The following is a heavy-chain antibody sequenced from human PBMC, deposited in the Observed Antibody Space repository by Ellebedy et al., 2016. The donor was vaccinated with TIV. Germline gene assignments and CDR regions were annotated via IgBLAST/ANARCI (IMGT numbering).Heavy chain of an antibody. Sequence: ESLKISCAASGFTFSSYAMSWVRQPPGKGLEWIGEITHSGSTNYNPSLKSRVTISVDTSKNQFSLNLSSVTAADTAVYYCARGLARDYWGQGTLVTVSS. CDR3: ARGLARDY. J-gene: IGHJ4*02. CDR2: ITHSGST. V-gene: IGHV4-34*01. CDR1: GFTFSSYA.